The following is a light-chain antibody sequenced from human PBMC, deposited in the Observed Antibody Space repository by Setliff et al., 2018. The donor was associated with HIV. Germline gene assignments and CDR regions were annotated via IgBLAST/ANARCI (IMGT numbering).Light chain of an antibody. J-gene: IGLJ2*01. Sequence: QSALAQPASVSGSPGQSITISCTGTRSDVGGFNYVSWYQQHPGKVPKLMIYDVTKRPSGISNRFSGSKSGNTASLTISGLRAEDEADYYCFSYGGETMRLFGGGTKSPS. V-gene: IGLV2-14*03. CDR2: DVT. CDR1: RSDVGGFNY. CDR3: FSYGGETMRL.